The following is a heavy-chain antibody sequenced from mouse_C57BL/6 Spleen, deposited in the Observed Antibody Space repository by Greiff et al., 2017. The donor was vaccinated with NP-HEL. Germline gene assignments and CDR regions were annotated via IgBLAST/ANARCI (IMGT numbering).Heavy chain of an antibody. CDR2: ISSGSSTI. J-gene: IGHJ4*01. CDR3: AKRTTRGAMDY. D-gene: IGHD1-1*01. Sequence: DVMLVESGGGLVKPGGSLKLSCAASGFTFSDYGMHWVRQAPEKGLEWVAYISSGSSTIYYADTVKGRFTISRDNAKNTLFLQMTSLRSEDTAMYYCAKRTTRGAMDYWGQGTSVTVSS. CDR1: GFTFSDYG. V-gene: IGHV5-17*01.